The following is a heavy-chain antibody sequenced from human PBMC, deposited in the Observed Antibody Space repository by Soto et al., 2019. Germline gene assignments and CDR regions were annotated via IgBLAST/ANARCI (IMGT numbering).Heavy chain of an antibody. D-gene: IGHD3-22*01. Sequence: SETLSLTCTVSGGSVSSGSYYWSWIRQPPGKGLEWIGYIYYSGSTNYNPSLKSRVTISVDTSKNQFSLKLSSVTAADTAVYYCARILLFNYYDSSGYYYYGMDVWGQGTTVIVSS. CDR2: IYYSGST. V-gene: IGHV4-61*01. J-gene: IGHJ6*02. CDR3: ARILLFNYYDSSGYYYYGMDV. CDR1: GGSVSSGSYY.